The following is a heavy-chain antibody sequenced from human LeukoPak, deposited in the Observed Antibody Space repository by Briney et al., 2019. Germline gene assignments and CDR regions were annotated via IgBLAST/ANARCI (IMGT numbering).Heavy chain of an antibody. D-gene: IGHD3-22*01. CDR2: INPNSGGT. Sequence: ASVKVSCKASGYTFTGYYMHWVRQAPAQGLEWMGWINPNSGGTNYAQKFQGRVTMTRDTSISTAYMEPSRLRSDDTAVYYCARIRSYHDSSGYSPYWGQGTLVTVSS. CDR1: GYTFTGYY. V-gene: IGHV1-2*02. J-gene: IGHJ4*02. CDR3: ARIRSYHDSSGYSPY.